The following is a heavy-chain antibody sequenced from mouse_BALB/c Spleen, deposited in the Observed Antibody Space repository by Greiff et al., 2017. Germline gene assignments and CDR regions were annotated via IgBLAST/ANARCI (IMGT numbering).Heavy chain of an antibody. V-gene: IGHV5-6-4*01. J-gene: IGHJ4*01. CDR2: ISSGGSYT. Sequence: EVQRVESGGGLVKPGGSLKLSCAASGFTFSSYTMSWVRQTPEKRLEWVATISSGGSYTYYPDSVKGRFTISRDNAKNTLYLQMSSLKSEDTAMYYCTRDHYGNYSMDYWGQGTSVTVSS. CDR3: TRDHYGNYSMDY. D-gene: IGHD2-1*01. CDR1: GFTFSSYT.